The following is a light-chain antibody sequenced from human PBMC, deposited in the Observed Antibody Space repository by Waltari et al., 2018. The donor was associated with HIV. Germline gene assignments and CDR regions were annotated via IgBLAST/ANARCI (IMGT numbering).Light chain of an antibody. J-gene: IGLJ1*01. CDR2: LKSDGSH. CDR1: SGHSSYA. CDR3: QTWDTGIRV. V-gene: IGLV4-69*02. Sequence: QVVLTQSPSASASLGASVKLTCTLSSGHSSYAIAWHQQQPETGPRYLMKLKSDGSHTKEDGIPARCSGSIAGAERYLTISSLQSEDEADYYCQTWDTGIRVFGFGTKVTVL.